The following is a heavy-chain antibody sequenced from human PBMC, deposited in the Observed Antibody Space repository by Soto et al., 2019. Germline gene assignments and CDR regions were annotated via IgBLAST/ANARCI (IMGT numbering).Heavy chain of an antibody. J-gene: IGHJ6*03. V-gene: IGHV4-59*01. D-gene: IGHD2-2*01. CDR2: IYYSGST. CDR1: GGSISSYY. CDR3: AHIVVVPAAPYYYYYMDV. Sequence: SETLSLTCTVSGGSISSYYWSWIRQPPGKGLEWIGYIYYSGSTNYNPSLKSRVTISVDTSKNQFSLKLSSVTAADTAVYYCAHIVVVPAAPYYYYYMDVWGKGTTVTVSS.